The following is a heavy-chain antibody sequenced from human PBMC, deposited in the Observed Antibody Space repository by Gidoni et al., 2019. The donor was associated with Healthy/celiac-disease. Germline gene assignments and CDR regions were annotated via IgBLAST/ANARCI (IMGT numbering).Heavy chain of an antibody. V-gene: IGHV1-46*03. CDR1: GYTFTSSY. J-gene: IGHJ6*02. CDR3: ARATPYCSSTSCYMAGHYYYYYGMDV. Sequence: QVQLVQSGAEVKKPGASVKVSCKASGYTFTSSYMHWVRQAPGQGLEWMGIINPSGGSTSYAQKFQGRVTMTRDTSTSTVYMELSSLRSEDTAVYYCARATPYCSSTSCYMAGHYYYYYGMDVWGQGTTVTVSS. D-gene: IGHD2-2*02. CDR2: INPSGGST.